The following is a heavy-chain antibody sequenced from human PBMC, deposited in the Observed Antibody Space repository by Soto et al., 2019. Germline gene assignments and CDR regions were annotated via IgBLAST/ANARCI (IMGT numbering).Heavy chain of an antibody. V-gene: IGHV3-11*01. D-gene: IGHD3-10*01. CDR1: GFTFSDYY. CDR2: ISSSGSTI. CDR3: ASLYGSGSYFGYYYGMDV. J-gene: IGHJ6*02. Sequence: QVQLVESGGGLVKPGGSLRLSCAASGFTFSDYYMSWIRQAPGKGLEWVSYISSSGSTIYYADSVKGRFTISRDKAKNSLYLQMNRLRAEDTAVYYCASLYGSGSYFGYYYGMDVWGQGTTVTVSS.